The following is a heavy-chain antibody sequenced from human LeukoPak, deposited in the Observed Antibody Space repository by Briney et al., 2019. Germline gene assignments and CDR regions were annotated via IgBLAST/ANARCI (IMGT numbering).Heavy chain of an antibody. Sequence: GGSLRLSCAASGFTFSSYWMHWVRQAPGKGLVWVSRINSDGSSTSYADSVKGRFTISRDNAKNTLYLQMNSLRAEDTAVYYCAAAIVEPGQLYYYYGLDVWGQGTTVTVSS. V-gene: IGHV3-74*01. J-gene: IGHJ6*01. CDR1: GFTFSSYW. D-gene: IGHD1-14*01. CDR2: INSDGSST. CDR3: AAAIVEPGQLYYYYGLDV.